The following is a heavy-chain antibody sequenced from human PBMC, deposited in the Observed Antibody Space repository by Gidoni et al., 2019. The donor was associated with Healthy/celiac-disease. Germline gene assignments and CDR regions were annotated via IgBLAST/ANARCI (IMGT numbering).Heavy chain of an antibody. V-gene: IGHV1-46*01. J-gene: IGHJ4*02. D-gene: IGHD2-15*01. Sequence: QVQLVQSGAEVQKPGSSVKVFCTASGYTFTSYYMHWVRQAPGQGLEWMGIINPSGGSTSYAQKFQGRVTMTRDTSTSTVYMELSSLRSEDTAVYYCASGRAATLIDYWGQGTLVTVSS. CDR1: GYTFTSYY. CDR3: ASGRAATLIDY. CDR2: INPSGGST.